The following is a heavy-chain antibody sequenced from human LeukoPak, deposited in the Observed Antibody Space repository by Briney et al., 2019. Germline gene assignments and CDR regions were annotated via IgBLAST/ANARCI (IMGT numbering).Heavy chain of an antibody. V-gene: IGHV4-59*01. D-gene: IGHD3-3*01. CDR2: LYYSGST. J-gene: IGHJ5*02. CDR1: GGSISSYY. CDR3: ARVREPEFWSGYFSWFDP. Sequence: SETLSLTCSVSGGSISSYYWSWIRQPPGKGLEWIGYLYYSGSTNSNPSLKSRVTMSVDTSKNQFSLKLRSVTAADTAVYYCARVREPEFWSGYFSWFDPWGQGTLVTVSS.